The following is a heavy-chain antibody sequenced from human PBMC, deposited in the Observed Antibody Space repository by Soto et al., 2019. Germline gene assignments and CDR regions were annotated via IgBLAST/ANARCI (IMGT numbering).Heavy chain of an antibody. CDR3: AKDRASSSWYGLDY. D-gene: IGHD6-13*01. J-gene: IGHJ4*02. CDR1: GFTFGDYA. CDR2: ISWNSGNI. V-gene: IGHV3-9*01. Sequence: PGGSLRLSCAASGFTFGDYAMHWVRQAPGKGLEWVSGISWNSGNIGYADSVRGRFTISRDSAKNSLYLQMNSLRPEDTALYYCAKDRASSSWYGLDYWGQGALVTVSS.